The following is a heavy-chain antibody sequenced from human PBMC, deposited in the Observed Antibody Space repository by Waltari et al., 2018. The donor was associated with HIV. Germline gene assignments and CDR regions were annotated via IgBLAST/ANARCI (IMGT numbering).Heavy chain of an antibody. V-gene: IGHV4-34*01. D-gene: IGHD6-19*01. J-gene: IGHJ4*02. Sequence: QVQLQQWGAGLLKPSETLSLTCAVYGGSFSGYYWSWIRQPPGQGLEWIGEINHSGSTNYNPSRKSRATISVDTSKNQCSLKLSSVTAADTAVYYCARAKSDSSGAGWEFDYWGQGTLVTVSS. CDR2: INHSGST. CDR3: ARAKSDSSGAGWEFDY. CDR1: GGSFSGYY.